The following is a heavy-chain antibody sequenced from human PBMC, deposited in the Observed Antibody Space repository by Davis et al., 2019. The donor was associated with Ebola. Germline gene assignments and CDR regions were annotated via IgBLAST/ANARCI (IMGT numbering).Heavy chain of an antibody. CDR2: IWYDGSRK. Sequence: PGGSLRPSCAASGFTFRNYGMHWVRQAPGKGLEWVAVIWYDGSRKYYGDSVKGRFTISRDNSNNLLYLQMNSLRAEDTAVYYCAIPDCSGANCYSVYIKNWGQGTLVTVSS. V-gene: IGHV3-33*01. D-gene: IGHD2-15*01. J-gene: IGHJ4*02. CDR1: GFTFRNYG. CDR3: AIPDCSGANCYSVYIKN.